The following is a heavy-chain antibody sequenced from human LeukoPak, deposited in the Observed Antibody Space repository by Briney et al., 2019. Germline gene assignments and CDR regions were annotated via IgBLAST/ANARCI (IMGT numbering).Heavy chain of an antibody. V-gene: IGHV4/OR15-8*02. J-gene: IGHJ4*02. D-gene: IGHD3-16*01. Sequence: PSETLSLTCGVSGGSISGTNWWSWVRQPPGQGLEWIGEISLAGQTNYNPSLNGRVTMSLDKSSNQLSLHLTSVTAADTAVYYCASGSHAVTTHFDYWGQGTLVTVST. CDR3: ASGSHAVTTHFDY. CDR1: GGSISGTNW. CDR2: ISLAGQT.